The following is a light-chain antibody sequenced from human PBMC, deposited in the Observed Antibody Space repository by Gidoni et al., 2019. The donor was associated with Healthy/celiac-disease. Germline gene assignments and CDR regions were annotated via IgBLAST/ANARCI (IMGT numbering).Light chain of an antibody. V-gene: IGKV1-5*03. CDR1: QSLSSW. CDR3: QQYNSYPWT. J-gene: IGKJ1*01. Sequence: DIQMTQSPSTLSASVGDRVTITCRASQSLSSWLAWYQQKPGKAPKLLIYKASSLESGVPSRVSGSGSGTEFTLTNSSLQPDDFATYYCQQYNSYPWTFGQGTKVEIK. CDR2: KAS.